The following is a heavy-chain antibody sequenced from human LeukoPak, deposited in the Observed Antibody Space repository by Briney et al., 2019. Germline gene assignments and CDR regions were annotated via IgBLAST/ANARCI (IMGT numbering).Heavy chain of an antibody. D-gene: IGHD2-15*01. CDR1: GFTFSSYA. Sequence: QPGGSLRLSCAASGFTFSSYAMSWVRQAPGKGLEWVSAISGSGGSTYDADSVKGRFTISRDNSKNTLYLQMNSLRAEDTAVYYCAKIGYCSGGSCYSHRGFDYWGQGTLVTVSS. V-gene: IGHV3-23*01. CDR2: ISGSGGST. CDR3: AKIGYCSGGSCYSHRGFDY. J-gene: IGHJ4*02.